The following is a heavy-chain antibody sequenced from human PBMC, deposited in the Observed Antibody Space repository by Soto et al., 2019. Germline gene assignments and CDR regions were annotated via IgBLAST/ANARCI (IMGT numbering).Heavy chain of an antibody. CDR2: ISYDGSNK. V-gene: IGHV3-30*18. D-gene: IGHD2-15*01. CDR1: GFTFSSYG. Sequence: PGGSLRLSCAASGFTFSSYGMHWVRQAPGKGLEWVAVISYDGSNKYYADSVKGRFTISRDKSKNTLYLQMNSLRAEDKAVYYCAKKGPGYSFFDYWRKGTLVLVSS. J-gene: IGHJ4*02. CDR3: AKKGPGYSFFDY.